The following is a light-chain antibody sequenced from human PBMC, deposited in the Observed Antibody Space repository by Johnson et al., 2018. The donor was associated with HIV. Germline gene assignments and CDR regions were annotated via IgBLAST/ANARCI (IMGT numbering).Light chain of an antibody. CDR3: GTWDSSLSVGYV. CDR1: SSNIGNNY. V-gene: IGLV1-51*01. Sequence: QSVLTQPPSVSAAPGQKVTISCSGSSSNIGNNYVSWYQQLPGRAPKLLIYDNNERPSGIPDRFSGSKSGTSATLGITGLQTGDEADYYCGTWDSSLSVGYVFGTGTKATVL. J-gene: IGLJ1*01. CDR2: DNN.